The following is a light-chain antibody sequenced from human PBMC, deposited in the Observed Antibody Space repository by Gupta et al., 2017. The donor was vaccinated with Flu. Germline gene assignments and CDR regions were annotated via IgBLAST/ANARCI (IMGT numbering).Light chain of an antibody. J-gene: IGLJ1*01. CDR3: SSSSSSNTPCV. V-gene: IGLV2-14*02. Sequence: RPSGVSYRFSGSKSDNTTALTITGLQAEDEADYYCSSSSSSNTPCVFGAGTKVTVL.